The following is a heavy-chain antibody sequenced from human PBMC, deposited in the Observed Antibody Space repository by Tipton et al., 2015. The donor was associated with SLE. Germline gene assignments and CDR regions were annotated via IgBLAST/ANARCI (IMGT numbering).Heavy chain of an antibody. V-gene: IGHV3-74*01. D-gene: IGHD3-10*01. CDR2: INSDGSST. J-gene: IGHJ4*02. CDR1: GFTFSSFW. Sequence: LRLSCAASGFTFSSFWMHWVRQAPGKELVWVSRINSDGSSTNYADSVKGRFTISRDNAKNTLFLQMNSLRAEDTAVYYCARDLAFEWLGELFSHWGQGTLVTVSS. CDR3: ARDLAFEWLGELFSH.